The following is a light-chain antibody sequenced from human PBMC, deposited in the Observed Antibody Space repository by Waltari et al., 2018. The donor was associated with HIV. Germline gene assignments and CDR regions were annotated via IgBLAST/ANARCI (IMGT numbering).Light chain of an antibody. Sequence: DIQMTQFPSSLSASVGDRVTITCRTSQSISHYLQWYQQKPGKAPKLVIYGTNNLHSVVPSRFSASGSGTDFTLTISSLQPDDFAIYHCHQTYTMPWTFGQGTKVEIK. V-gene: IGKV1-39*01. J-gene: IGKJ1*01. CDR1: QSISHY. CDR2: GTN. CDR3: HQTYTMPWT.